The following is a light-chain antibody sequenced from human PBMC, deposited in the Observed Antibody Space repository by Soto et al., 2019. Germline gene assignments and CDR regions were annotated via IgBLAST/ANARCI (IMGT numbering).Light chain of an antibody. V-gene: IGKV3-20*01. CDR1: QSVSSNY. CDR2: GAS. J-gene: IGKJ1*01. CDR3: QQYGSSPTWT. Sequence: TRSPSTLSASVGDRVTITCRASQSVSSNYLAWYQQKPGQAPRLLIYGASTRATGIPDRFSGSGSGTDFTLTISRLEPEDSAVYYCQQYGSSPTWTFGQGTKVEIK.